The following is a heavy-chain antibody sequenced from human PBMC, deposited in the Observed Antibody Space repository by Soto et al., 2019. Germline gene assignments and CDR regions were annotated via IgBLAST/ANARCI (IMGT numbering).Heavy chain of an antibody. Sequence: GASVKVSCKASGYTFTSYYVHWVRQAPGQGLEWMGIINPSGGSTSYAQKFQGRVTMTRDTSTSTVYMELSSLRSEDTAVYYCAREGQDTAMDYYCYGMDVWGQGTTVTVSS. D-gene: IGHD5-18*01. CDR3: AREGQDTAMDYYCYGMDV. CDR1: GYTFTSYY. V-gene: IGHV1-46*01. J-gene: IGHJ6*02. CDR2: INPSGGST.